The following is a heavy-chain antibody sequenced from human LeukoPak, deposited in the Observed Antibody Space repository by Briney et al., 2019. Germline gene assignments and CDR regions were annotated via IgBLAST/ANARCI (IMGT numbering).Heavy chain of an antibody. D-gene: IGHD6-13*01. CDR1: GFTVSSNY. Sequence: PGGSLRLSCAASGFTVSSNYMSWVRQAPGKGLEWVSVIYSGGSTYCADSVKGRFTISRDNSKNTLYLQMNSLRAEDTAVYYCAREGNGAAAGFDYWGQGTLVTVSS. CDR2: IYSGGST. J-gene: IGHJ4*02. CDR3: AREGNGAAAGFDY. V-gene: IGHV3-53*01.